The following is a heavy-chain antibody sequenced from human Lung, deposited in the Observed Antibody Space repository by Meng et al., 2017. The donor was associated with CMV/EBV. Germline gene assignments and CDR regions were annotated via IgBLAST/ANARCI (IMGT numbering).Heavy chain of an antibody. CDR3: ARPPVSEDIVVVPADNY. J-gene: IGHJ4*02. CDR1: GYTFTGYY. V-gene: IGHV1-2*02. CDR2: INPNSGGT. Sequence: ASXXVSXKASGYTFTGYYMHWVRQAPGQGLEWMGWINPNSGGTNYAQKFQGRVTMTRDTSISTAYMELSRLRSDDTAVYYCARPPVSEDIVVVPADNYWGQGTLVTVSS. D-gene: IGHD2-2*01.